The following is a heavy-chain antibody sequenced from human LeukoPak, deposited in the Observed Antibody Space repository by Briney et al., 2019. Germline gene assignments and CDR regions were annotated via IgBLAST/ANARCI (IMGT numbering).Heavy chain of an antibody. CDR2: VTSGGTT. CDR1: GFTFSSYF. V-gene: IGHV3-23*01. Sequence: GGSLRLSCAASGFTFSSYFMSWVRQAPGKGLEWVSTVTSGGTTYYADSVKGLFTISRDNSKNTLYLQMNSLRSDDTAVYYCTKAQLPRYELGNFYFDYWGQGTLVTVSS. D-gene: IGHD7-27*01. J-gene: IGHJ4*02. CDR3: TKAQLPRYELGNFYFDY.